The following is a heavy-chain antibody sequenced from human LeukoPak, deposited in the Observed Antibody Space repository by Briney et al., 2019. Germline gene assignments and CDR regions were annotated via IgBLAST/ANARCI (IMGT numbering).Heavy chain of an antibody. Sequence: ASVKVSCKASGYTFTSYDINWVRQATGQGLEWMGWINPNSGGTNYAQKFQGRVTMTRDTSISTAYMELSRLRSDDTAVYYCASCGGDRGCWFDPWGQGTLVTVSS. D-gene: IGHD2-21*02. J-gene: IGHJ5*02. CDR3: ASCGGDRGCWFDP. CDR2: INPNSGGT. V-gene: IGHV1-2*02. CDR1: GYTFTSYD.